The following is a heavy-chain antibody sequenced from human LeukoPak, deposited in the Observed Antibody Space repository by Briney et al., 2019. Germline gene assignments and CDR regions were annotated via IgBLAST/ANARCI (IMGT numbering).Heavy chain of an antibody. D-gene: IGHD5-18*01. Sequence: GGSLRLSCAASGFTFNTYSMNWVRQPPGKGLEWVSCISSSSTIYYSDSVKGRFTISRDNTKNSLYLQMNSLRAEDTAVYYCAREGVPYGYDYWGQGTLVTVSS. V-gene: IGHV3-48*04. CDR3: AREGVPYGYDY. CDR2: ISSSSTI. CDR1: GFTFNTYS. J-gene: IGHJ4*02.